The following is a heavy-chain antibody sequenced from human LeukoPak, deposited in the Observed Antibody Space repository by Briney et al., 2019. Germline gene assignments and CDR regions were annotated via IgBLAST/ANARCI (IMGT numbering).Heavy chain of an antibody. CDR1: GYTFTSYY. V-gene: IGHV1-46*01. J-gene: IGHJ3*02. D-gene: IGHD3-10*01. CDR3: AKDLTWFGELAHDAFDI. CDR2: INPTGGST. Sequence: ASVKVSCKASGYTFTSYYMHWVRQAPGQGLEWMGLINPTGGSTGYAQKFQGRVTMTRDMSTSTDYMELSSLRSEDTAVYYCAKDLTWFGELAHDAFDIWGQGTMVTVSS.